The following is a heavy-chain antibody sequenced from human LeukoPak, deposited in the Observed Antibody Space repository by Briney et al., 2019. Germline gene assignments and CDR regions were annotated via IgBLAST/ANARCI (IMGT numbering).Heavy chain of an antibody. CDR3: AKDMSSIFGVDPYFDY. Sequence: GGSLRLSCAASGFTFDDYAMYWVRQAPGKGLEWVSGISWNSGSIGYADSVKGRFTISRDNAKNSLYLQMNSLRAEDMALYYCAKDMSSIFGVDPYFDYWGQGTLVTVSS. CDR1: GFTFDDYA. CDR2: ISWNSGSI. V-gene: IGHV3-9*03. D-gene: IGHD3-3*01. J-gene: IGHJ4*02.